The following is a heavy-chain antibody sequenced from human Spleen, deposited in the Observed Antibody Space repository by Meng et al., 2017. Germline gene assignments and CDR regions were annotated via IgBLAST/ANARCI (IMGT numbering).Heavy chain of an antibody. CDR1: GFTFRNYW. CDR3: ARDSTDAFDI. Sequence: GGSLRLSCADSGFTFRNYWMSWVRQAPGKGLEWVAVIWYDGSNKYYADSVKGRFTISRDNSKNTLYLQMNSLRAEDTAVYYCARDSTDAFDIWGQGTMVTVSS. CDR2: IWYDGSNK. D-gene: IGHD2-2*01. J-gene: IGHJ3*02. V-gene: IGHV3-33*08.